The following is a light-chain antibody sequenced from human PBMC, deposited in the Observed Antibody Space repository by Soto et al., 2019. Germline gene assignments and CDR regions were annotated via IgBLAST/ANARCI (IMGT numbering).Light chain of an antibody. V-gene: IGKV3-20*01. J-gene: IGKJ1*01. CDR3: QRYGSSSPWT. CDR1: QSVSSSH. Sequence: EIVLTQSPGTLSLSPGERATLSCRASQSVSSSHLAWYQQKRGHEPTLLINDTATRAAGSPDSSCSSEAWTTFTPTITRREEQEDSVDYCQRYGSSSPWTFGQGTKVDIK. CDR2: DTA.